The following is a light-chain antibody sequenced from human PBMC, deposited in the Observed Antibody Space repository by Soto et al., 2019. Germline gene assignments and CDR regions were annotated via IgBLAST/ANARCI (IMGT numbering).Light chain of an antibody. CDR3: QQTYSSPQWT. V-gene: IGKV1-39*01. J-gene: IGKJ1*01. CDR1: HDISSS. Sequence: IQLSQSPSSLSASVGDRVTITCRASHDISSSLAWYQQKAGKAPKLLIYGGSMLQSGVPSGFSAYGSGTDFTLTISSLKPEDFATYYCQQTYSSPQWTFGQGTKVDI. CDR2: GGS.